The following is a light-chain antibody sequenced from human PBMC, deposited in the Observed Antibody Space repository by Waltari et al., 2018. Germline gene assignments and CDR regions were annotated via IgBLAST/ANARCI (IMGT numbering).Light chain of an antibody. J-gene: IGLJ3*02. CDR2: SNN. CDR1: SSNIGSNT. V-gene: IGLV1-44*01. CDR3: AAWDDSLNGWV. Sequence: QSVLTQPPSASGTPGQRVTISCSGSSSNIGSNTVNWYQQLPGTAPKLLIYSNNRRPSGVPDRVSGSKSGTSASLAISGLQSEDEADYHCAAWDDSLNGWVFGGGTKLTVL.